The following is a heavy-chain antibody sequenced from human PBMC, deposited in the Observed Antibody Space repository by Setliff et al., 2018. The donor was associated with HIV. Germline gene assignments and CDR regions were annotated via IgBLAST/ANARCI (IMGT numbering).Heavy chain of an antibody. CDR3: ARGGTSSNWFGP. D-gene: IGHD2-2*01. CDR2: IRDTGNA. Sequence: SETLSLTCSVSGGSISPYYWTWIRQSPGKGPEWIGYIRDTGNAHSNPSLRSRVTIAVDTSKNQLSLRLTSVTAADTAVYYCARGGTSSNWFGPWGQGTLVTVSS. V-gene: IGHV4-59*01. CDR1: GGSISPYY. J-gene: IGHJ5*02.